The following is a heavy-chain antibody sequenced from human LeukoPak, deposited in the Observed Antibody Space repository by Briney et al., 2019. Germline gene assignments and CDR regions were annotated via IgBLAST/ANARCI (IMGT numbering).Heavy chain of an antibody. V-gene: IGHV3-30*04. J-gene: IGHJ4*02. CDR1: GFTFSSYA. CDR2: ISYSGSNK. D-gene: IGHD3-10*01. CDR3: ARDRTPHYYGSGSYDFDY. Sequence: PGGSLRLSCAASGFTFSSYAMHWVRQAPGKGLEWVAVISYSGSNKYYADSVKGRFTISRDNSKNTLYLQMNSLRAEDTAVYYCARDRTPHYYGSGSYDFDYWGQGTLVT.